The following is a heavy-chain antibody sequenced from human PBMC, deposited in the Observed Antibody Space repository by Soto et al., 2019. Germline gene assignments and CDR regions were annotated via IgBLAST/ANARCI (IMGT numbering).Heavy chain of an antibody. J-gene: IGHJ4*02. V-gene: IGHV1-2*02. Sequence: QVQLVQSGAEVKKPGASVKISCEASGYTFINYYMHWVRQAPGQGFEWMGRISPKSGDSNYAQKFQGRVSMTWDTSLNTAYLELRSLMSEDTSVYYCARPPGYISAWYYFDLWGQGTQVTVSS. CDR3: ARPPGYISAWYYFDL. D-gene: IGHD6-19*01. CDR1: GYTFINYY. CDR2: ISPKSGDS.